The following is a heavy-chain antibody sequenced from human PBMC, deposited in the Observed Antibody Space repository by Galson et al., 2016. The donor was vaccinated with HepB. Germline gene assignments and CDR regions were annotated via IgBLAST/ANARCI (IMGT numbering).Heavy chain of an antibody. J-gene: IGHJ4*02. CDR3: ARGYSSRIDY. CDR2: IYHSGST. V-gene: IGHV4-4*02. Sequence: SETLSLTCAVSDGSISRNNRWSWVRQPPGKGLEWIGEIYHSGSTKYNPSLKSRVTISVDKSKNQVSLKLTSVTAADTAVYLCARGYSSRIDYWGQGTRVTVSS. CDR1: DGSISRNNR. D-gene: IGHD6-13*01.